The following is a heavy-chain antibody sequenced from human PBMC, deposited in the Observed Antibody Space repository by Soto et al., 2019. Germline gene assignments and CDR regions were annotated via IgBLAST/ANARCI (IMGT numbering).Heavy chain of an antibody. Sequence: QVQLVESGGGVVQPGRSLRLSCAASGFTFNSYGIHWVRQAPGKGLEWVAVISHDGSKTNYADSVKGRVTIPRDNSKDTVYLQMNSLRAEDTAVYYCAKDAYYECRSGYYVFDSWGQGTLVTVSS. D-gene: IGHD3-3*01. CDR1: GFTFNSYG. V-gene: IGHV3-30*18. J-gene: IGHJ4*02. CDR2: ISHDGSKT. CDR3: AKDAYYECRSGYYVFDS.